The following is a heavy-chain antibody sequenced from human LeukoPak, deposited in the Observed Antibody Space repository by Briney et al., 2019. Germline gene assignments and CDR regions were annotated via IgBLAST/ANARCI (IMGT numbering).Heavy chain of an antibody. CDR3: ARSSSSWYFLDFPIYGMDV. V-gene: IGHV1-2*02. Sequence: ASVKVSCKASGYTFTGYYMHWVRQAPGQGLEWMGWINPNSGGTNYAQKFQGRVTMTRDTSISTAYMELSRLRSDDTAVYYCARSSSSWYFLDFPIYGMDVWGQGTTVTVSS. J-gene: IGHJ6*02. D-gene: IGHD6-13*01. CDR1: GYTFTGYY. CDR2: INPNSGGT.